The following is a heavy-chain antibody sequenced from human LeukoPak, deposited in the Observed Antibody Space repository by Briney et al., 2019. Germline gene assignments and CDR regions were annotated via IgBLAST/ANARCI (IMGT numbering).Heavy chain of an antibody. CDR2: ISGSGGST. V-gene: IGHV3-23*01. J-gene: IGHJ4*02. D-gene: IGHD1-26*01. Sequence: GGSLRLSCAASGFTFSSYAMSWVRQAPGKGLEWVSAISGSGGSTYYADSMKGRFTISRDNSKNTLYLQMNSLRAEDTAVYYCAKDRAWELIFDYWGQGTLVTVSS. CDR3: AKDRAWELIFDY. CDR1: GFTFSSYA.